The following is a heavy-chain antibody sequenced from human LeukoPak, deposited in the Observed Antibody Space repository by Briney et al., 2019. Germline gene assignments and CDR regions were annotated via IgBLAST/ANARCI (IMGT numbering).Heavy chain of an antibody. D-gene: IGHD2-2*01. Sequence: GESLKISCKGSGYSFTSYWIGWVRQMPGKGLEWMGIIYPGDSDTRYSPSFQGQVTISADKSISTAYLQWSSLKASDTAMHYCARRLGFYCSSTSCYVFDYWGQGTLVTVSS. V-gene: IGHV5-51*01. CDR3: ARRLGFYCSSTSCYVFDY. J-gene: IGHJ4*02. CDR1: GYSFTSYW. CDR2: IYPGDSDT.